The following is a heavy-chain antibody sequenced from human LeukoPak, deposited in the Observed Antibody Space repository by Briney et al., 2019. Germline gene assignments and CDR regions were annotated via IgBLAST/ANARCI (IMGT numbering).Heavy chain of an antibody. CDR3: ARSREYYYGMDV. CDR2: INSDGSST. V-gene: IGHV3-74*01. Sequence: PGGSLRLSCAASGFTFRSYWMHWVRQAPGKGLVWVSRINSDGSSTSYADSVKGRFTISRDNAKNTLYLQMNSLRAEDTAVYYCARSREYYYGMDVWGQGTTVTVSS. D-gene: IGHD3-10*01. J-gene: IGHJ6*02. CDR1: GFTFRSYW.